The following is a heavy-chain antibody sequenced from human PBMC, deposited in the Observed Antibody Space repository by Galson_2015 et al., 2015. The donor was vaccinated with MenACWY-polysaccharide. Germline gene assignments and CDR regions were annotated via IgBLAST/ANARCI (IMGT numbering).Heavy chain of an antibody. CDR1: DYSIRSGYF. V-gene: IGHV4-38-2*01. Sequence: ETLSLTCAVSDYSIRSGYFWGWIRQPPGKGLEWIASIFHSGTTYYNPSLKSRVTISVDTSKNQFSLKLSSVTAADSAVYYCARVEKYSGSFYILYWGQGTLVTVSS. J-gene: IGHJ4*02. CDR3: ARVEKYSGSFYILY. D-gene: IGHD1-26*01. CDR2: IFHSGTT.